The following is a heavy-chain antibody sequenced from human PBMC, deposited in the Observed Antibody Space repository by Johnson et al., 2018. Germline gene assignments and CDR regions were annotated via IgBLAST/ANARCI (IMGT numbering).Heavy chain of an antibody. CDR3: GRGPTQGSDALGYHYCGMDV. D-gene: IGHD3-10*01. CDR1: GASITYYY. Sequence: QVQLQESGPGLVKPSETLSLTCTVSGASITYYYWSWIRQPPGKGLQWIGYIHYSGSTNYYPSLESRVTISVDTSKNQFSLTLSSVTAADTAVYYRGRGPTQGSDALGYHYCGMDVWGQGTTVTVSS. V-gene: IGHV4-59*01. CDR2: IHYSGST. J-gene: IGHJ6*02.